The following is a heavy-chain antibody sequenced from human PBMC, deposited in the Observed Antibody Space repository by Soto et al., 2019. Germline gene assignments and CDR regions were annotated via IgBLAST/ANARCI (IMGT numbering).Heavy chain of an antibody. Sequence: QVQLVESGGGVVQPGRSLRLSCAASGFTFSSYGMHWVRQAPGKGLGGGEVIWYDGSNKYYADSVKGRFTISRDNSKNTLYLQMNSLRAEDTAVYYCARDDNYDFWSGYYKLDYWGQGTLVTVSS. D-gene: IGHD3-3*01. CDR3: ARDDNYDFWSGYYKLDY. V-gene: IGHV3-33*01. J-gene: IGHJ4*02. CDR2: IWYDGSNK. CDR1: GFTFSSYG.